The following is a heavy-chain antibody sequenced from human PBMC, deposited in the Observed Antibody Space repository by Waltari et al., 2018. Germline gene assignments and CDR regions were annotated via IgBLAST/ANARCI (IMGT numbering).Heavy chain of an antibody. Sequence: QVQLQESGPGLVKPSETLSLTCTVSGYSLSSGYYWGWIRQPPGKGLEWIGSIYHSGSTYYNPSLKSRVTISVDTSKNQFTLKLSSVTAADTAVYYCASAYCSSTSCSPFDYWGQGTLVTVSS. V-gene: IGHV4-38-2*02. CDR1: GYSLSSGYY. CDR2: IYHSGST. D-gene: IGHD2-2*01. CDR3: ASAYCSSTSCSPFDY. J-gene: IGHJ4*02.